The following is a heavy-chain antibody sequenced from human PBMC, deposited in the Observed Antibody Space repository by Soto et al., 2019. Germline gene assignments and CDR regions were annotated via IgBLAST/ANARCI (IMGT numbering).Heavy chain of an antibody. J-gene: IGHJ6*02. Sequence: SETLSLTCTVSGGSISSGGYYWSWIRQHPGKGLEWIGYIYYSGSTYYNPSLKSRVTISVDTSKNQFSLKLSSVTAADTAVYYCARIWFGDLSAIYYYGMDVWGQGTTVTVSS. CDR1: GGSISSGGYY. CDR2: IYYSGST. D-gene: IGHD3-10*01. V-gene: IGHV4-31*03. CDR3: ARIWFGDLSAIYYYGMDV.